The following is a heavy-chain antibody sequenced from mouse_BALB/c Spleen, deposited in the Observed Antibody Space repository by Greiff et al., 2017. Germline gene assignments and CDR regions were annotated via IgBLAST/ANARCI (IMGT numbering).Heavy chain of an antibody. CDR1: GFSLTSYG. CDR3: ARENYGKVYAMDY. Sequence: QVQLKESGPGLVAPSQSLSITCTVSGFSLTSYGVHWVRQPPGKGLEWLGVIWAGGSTNYNSALMSRLSISKDNSKSQVFLKMNSLQTDDTAMYYCARENYGKVYAMDYWGQGTSVTVSS. V-gene: IGHV2-9*02. CDR2: IWAGGST. J-gene: IGHJ4*01. D-gene: IGHD2-1*01.